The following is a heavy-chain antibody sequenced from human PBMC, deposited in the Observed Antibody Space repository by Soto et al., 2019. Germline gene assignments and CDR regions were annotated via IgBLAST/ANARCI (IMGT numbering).Heavy chain of an antibody. Sequence: QVQLVESGGGVVQPEKSLRVSCAASGFTFSGHAMHWVRQAPGKGLEWVAQIWSNGRNAYYSDSVKGRFTISRDNSKNTVTLQMDSLRAEDTAVYYCAIDGQQGTPYGMDVWGQGTTVTVSS. D-gene: IGHD6-13*01. V-gene: IGHV3-33*01. CDR1: GFTFSGHA. CDR2: IWSNGRNA. J-gene: IGHJ6*02. CDR3: AIDGQQGTPYGMDV.